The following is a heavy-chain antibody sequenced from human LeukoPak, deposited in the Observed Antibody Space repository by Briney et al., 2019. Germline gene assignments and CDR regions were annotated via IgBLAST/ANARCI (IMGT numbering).Heavy chain of an antibody. J-gene: IGHJ4*02. CDR1: GFTFSSYG. CDR3: AKHPVYTYGVIDQ. Sequence: GGSLRLSCAASGFTFSSYGMSWVRQAPGKGLEWVSAISGSGGSTYYADSVKGRFTISRDNSKNTLYLQMNSLRAGDTAVYFCAKHPVYTYGVIDQWGQGTLVTVSS. CDR2: ISGSGGST. D-gene: IGHD5-18*01. V-gene: IGHV3-23*01.